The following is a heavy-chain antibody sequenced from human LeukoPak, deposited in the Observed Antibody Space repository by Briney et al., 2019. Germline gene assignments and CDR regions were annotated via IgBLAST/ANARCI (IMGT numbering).Heavy chain of an antibody. D-gene: IGHD2-2*01. CDR2: IYYSGST. CDR3: ARETSSTFFDY. J-gene: IGHJ4*02. V-gene: IGHV4-59*01. Sequence: SETLSLTCTVTGGSISSYYWSWIRQPPGKGLEWIGYIYYSGSTNYNPSLKSRVTISVDTSKNQFSLKLSSVTAADTAVYYCARETSSTFFDYWGQGTLVTVSS. CDR1: GGSISSYY.